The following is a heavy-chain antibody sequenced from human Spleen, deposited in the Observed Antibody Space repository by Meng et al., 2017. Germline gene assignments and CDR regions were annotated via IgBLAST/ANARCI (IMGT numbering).Heavy chain of an antibody. Sequence: LPQWGPGLLKPSEPLSLTFVVPGGSFSDYYWSWIRQPPGKGLEWIGEINHSGSTNYNPSLESRATISVDTSQNNLSLKLSSVTAADSAVYYCARGPTTMAHDFDYWGQGTLVTVSS. J-gene: IGHJ4*02. CDR2: INHSGST. CDR1: GGSFSDYY. V-gene: IGHV4-34*01. CDR3: ARGPTTMAHDFDY. D-gene: IGHD4-11*01.